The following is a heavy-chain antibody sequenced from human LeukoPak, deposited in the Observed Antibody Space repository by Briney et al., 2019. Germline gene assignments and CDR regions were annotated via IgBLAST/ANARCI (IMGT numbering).Heavy chain of an antibody. Sequence: ASVKVSCKASGGTFSSYAINWVRQAPGQGLEWMGGIIPIFGTSNYAHKFQGRVTITADESTSTAYMELSSLRSEDTAVYYCARGYYDSSGYYRLNAFDIWGQGTMVTVSS. CDR3: ARGYYDSSGYYRLNAFDI. V-gene: IGHV1-69*13. J-gene: IGHJ3*02. D-gene: IGHD3-22*01. CDR2: IIPIFGTS. CDR1: GGTFSSYA.